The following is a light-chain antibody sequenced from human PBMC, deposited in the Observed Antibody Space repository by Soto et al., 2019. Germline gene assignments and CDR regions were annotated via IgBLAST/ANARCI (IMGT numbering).Light chain of an antibody. CDR2: KAS. CDR3: QQYDNLLT. CDR1: QTISSW. J-gene: IGKJ4*01. Sequence: DIQMTQSPSTLSGSVGDRVTITCRASQTISSWLAWYQQKPGKAPKLLIYKASTLKSGVPSRFSGSGSGTDFTLTISSLQPEDIATYYCQQYDNLLTFGGGTKVDIK. V-gene: IGKV1-5*03.